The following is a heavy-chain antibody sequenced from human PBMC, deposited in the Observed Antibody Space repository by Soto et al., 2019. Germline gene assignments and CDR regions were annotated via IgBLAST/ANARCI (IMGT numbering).Heavy chain of an antibody. J-gene: IGHJ6*04. CDR2: IYYSGST. CDR1: GGSISSGGYY. V-gene: IGHV4-61*08. Sequence: PSETLSLTCAVSGGSISSGGYYWSWIRQPPGKGLEWIGYIYYSGSTNYNPSLKSRVTISVDTSKNQFSLKLSSVTAADTAVYYCASSFLEWLLLDVWGKGTTVTVPS. D-gene: IGHD3-3*01. CDR3: ASSFLEWLLLDV.